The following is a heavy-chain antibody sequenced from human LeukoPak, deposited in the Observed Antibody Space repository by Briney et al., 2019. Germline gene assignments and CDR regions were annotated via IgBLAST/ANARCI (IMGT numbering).Heavy chain of an antibody. CDR2: ISVSGVST. CDR3: TKRPFSGYFDY. J-gene: IGHJ4*02. Sequence: GGSLRLSCAASEFTFSSYAMSWVRQAPGKGLEWVSAISVSGVSTYYADSVKGRFTISRDNSKNTLYLQMNSLRAEDTAVYYCTKRPFSGYFDYWGQGTLVTVSS. CDR1: EFTFSSYA. D-gene: IGHD6-25*01. V-gene: IGHV3-23*01.